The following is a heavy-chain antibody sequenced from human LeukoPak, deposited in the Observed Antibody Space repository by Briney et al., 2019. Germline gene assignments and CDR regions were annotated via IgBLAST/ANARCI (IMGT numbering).Heavy chain of an antibody. CDR2: MRYDESNQ. CDR1: GLILSFLG. D-gene: IGHD3-22*01. Sequence: GGSLRLFCAASGLILSFLGMQWVRQDPGKGLEWVAFMRYDESNQYYADYVRLRFTIHRHNPKNPEYLQTNSLKGEDTADYFGSRRMIEGRHYYSMDVWRKGTSVTVPS. V-gene: IGHV3-30*02. CDR3: SRRMIEGRHYYSMDV. J-gene: IGHJ6*03.